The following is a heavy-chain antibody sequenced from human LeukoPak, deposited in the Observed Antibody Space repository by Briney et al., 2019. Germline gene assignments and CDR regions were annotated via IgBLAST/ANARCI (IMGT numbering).Heavy chain of an antibody. CDR3: ARAYYDILTGYQPYYYYYMDV. D-gene: IGHD3-9*01. J-gene: IGHJ6*03. CDR1: GGTFSSYA. Sequence: GASVKVSCKASGGTFSSYAISWVRQAPGQGLEWMGGFIPIFGTANYAQKFQGRVTITADESTSTAYMELSSLRSEDTAVYYCARAYYDILTGYQPYYYYYMDVWGKGTTVTISS. CDR2: FIPIFGTA. V-gene: IGHV1-69*13.